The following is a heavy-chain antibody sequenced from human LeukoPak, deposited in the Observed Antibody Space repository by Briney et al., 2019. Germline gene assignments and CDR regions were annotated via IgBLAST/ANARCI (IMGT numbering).Heavy chain of an antibody. CDR1: GGSISSGGYY. Sequence: PSETLSLTCTVSGGSISSGGYYWNWIRQHPGKGLEWIGYIYYSGSTYYNPSLKSRVTISVDTSKNQFSLKLSSVAAADTAVYYCATGWDGYKLAFDYWGQGTLVTVSS. D-gene: IGHD5-24*01. CDR3: ATGWDGYKLAFDY. J-gene: IGHJ4*02. V-gene: IGHV4-31*03. CDR2: IYYSGST.